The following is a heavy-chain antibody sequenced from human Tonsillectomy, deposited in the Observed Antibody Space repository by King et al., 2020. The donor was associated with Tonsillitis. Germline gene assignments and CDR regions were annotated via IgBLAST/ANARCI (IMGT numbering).Heavy chain of an antibody. D-gene: IGHD1-1*01. CDR1: GYTFTSYY. Sequence: VQLVESGAEVKKPGASVKVSCTASGYTFTSYYMHWVRQAPGQGLEWMGIINPSGGSTSYAQKFQGRVTMTRDTSTSTVYMELSSLRSEDTAVYYCARDRRKRAWNEPPDAFDIWGQGTMVTVSS. J-gene: IGHJ3*02. V-gene: IGHV1-46*01. CDR3: ARDRRKRAWNEPPDAFDI. CDR2: INPSGGST.